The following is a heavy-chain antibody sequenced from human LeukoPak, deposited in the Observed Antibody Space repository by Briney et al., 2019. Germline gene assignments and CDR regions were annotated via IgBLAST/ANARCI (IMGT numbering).Heavy chain of an antibody. Sequence: SETLSLTCTVSGGSISNSGYSWGWIRQPPGKGLEWIGSIYYSGSSYYNPSLKSRVTISVDTSKNQFSLKLSSVTAADTAVYYCARETKAGYSSSWYRGDYFDYWGQGTLVTVSS. V-gene: IGHV4-39*07. CDR1: GGSISNSGYS. J-gene: IGHJ4*02. CDR2: IYYSGSS. D-gene: IGHD6-13*01. CDR3: ARETKAGYSSSWYRGDYFDY.